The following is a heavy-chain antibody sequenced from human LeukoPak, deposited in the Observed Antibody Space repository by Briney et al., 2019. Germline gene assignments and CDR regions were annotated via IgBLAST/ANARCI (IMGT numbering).Heavy chain of an antibody. Sequence: PSETLSLTCTVSGGSFSSSDYYWSWIRQPAGKGLEWIGRLYTSGSTNYNPSLKSRVTISVDTSKNQFSLKLSSVTAADTAVYYCARAVRWWELDYWGQGTLVTVSS. J-gene: IGHJ4*02. CDR2: LYTSGST. D-gene: IGHD1-26*01. CDR1: GGSFSSSDYY. V-gene: IGHV4-61*02. CDR3: ARAVRWWELDY.